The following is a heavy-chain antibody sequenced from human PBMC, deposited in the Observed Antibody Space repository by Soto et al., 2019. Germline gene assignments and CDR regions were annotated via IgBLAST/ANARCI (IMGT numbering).Heavy chain of an antibody. CDR2: ISYDGSNK. Sequence: PGGSLRLSCAASGFTFSSYGMHWVRQAPGKGLEWVAVISYDGSNKYYADSVKGRFTISRDNSKNTLYLQMNSLRAEDTAVYYCAKENEPSLTPIVVVGNFDYWGQGTLVTVSS. CDR1: GFTFSSYG. D-gene: IGHD2-15*01. V-gene: IGHV3-30*18. J-gene: IGHJ4*02. CDR3: AKENEPSLTPIVVVGNFDY.